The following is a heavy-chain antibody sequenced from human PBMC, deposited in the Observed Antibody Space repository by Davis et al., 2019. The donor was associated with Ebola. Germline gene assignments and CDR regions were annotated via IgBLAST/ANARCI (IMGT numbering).Heavy chain of an antibody. D-gene: IGHD5-18*01. J-gene: IGHJ6*02. CDR1: GGSIGRGTW. CDR2: INHSGST. CDR3: ARGIQLWGSTYGMDV. V-gene: IGHV4-4*02. Sequence: MPSETLSLTCTVSGGSIGRGTWRNWVRLSPGKGLEWIGEINHSGSTNYNPSLKSRVTISVDTSKNQFSLKLSSVTAADTAVYYCARGIQLWGSTYGMDVWGQGTTVTVSS.